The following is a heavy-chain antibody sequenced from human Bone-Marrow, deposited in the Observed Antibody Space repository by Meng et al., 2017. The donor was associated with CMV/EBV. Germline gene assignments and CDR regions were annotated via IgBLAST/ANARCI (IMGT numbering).Heavy chain of an antibody. J-gene: IGHJ3*02. Sequence: ASVKVSCKASGYTFTNYYMHWVRQAPGQGLEWMGIINPSGGSTSYAQKFQGRVTMTRDTSTSTVYIELSSLRSEDTAVYYWARAYYGSGSYSAFDIWGQGTMVTVSS. D-gene: IGHD3-10*01. CDR3: ARAYYGSGSYSAFDI. CDR1: GYTFTNYY. V-gene: IGHV1-46*01. CDR2: INPSGGST.